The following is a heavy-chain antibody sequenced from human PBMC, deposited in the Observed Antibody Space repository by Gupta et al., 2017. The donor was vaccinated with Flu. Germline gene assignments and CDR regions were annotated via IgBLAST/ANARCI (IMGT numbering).Heavy chain of an antibody. J-gene: IGHJ4*02. D-gene: IGHD3-22*01. CDR1: GFPFRPFR. Sequence: EVHLVVSGGRLVTPGGSLSLSCTASGFPFRPFRMNWLRQAPGRGLGWGASISSSSSYIYYADSVKGRFTVSRDNAKNSLYLQMDSLRAEDTAVYYCARSCAYDSGAYYDYWGQGTLVTVSS. CDR2: ISSSSSYI. V-gene: IGHV3-21*01. CDR3: ARSCAYDSGAYYDY.